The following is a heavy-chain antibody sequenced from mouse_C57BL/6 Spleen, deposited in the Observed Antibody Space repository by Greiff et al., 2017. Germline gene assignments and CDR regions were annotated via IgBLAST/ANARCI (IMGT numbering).Heavy chain of an antibody. J-gene: IGHJ2*01. CDR1: GYTFTDYY. V-gene: IGHV1-19*01. CDR2: INPYNGGT. CDR3: ARGGGGLDD. Sequence: EVQLQQSGPVLVKPGASVKMSCKASGYTFTDYYMNWVKQSHGKSLEWIGVINPYNGGTSYNQKFKGKATLTVDKSSSTAYMELNSLTSGDSAVYYWARGGGGLDDWGQGTTLTVSS.